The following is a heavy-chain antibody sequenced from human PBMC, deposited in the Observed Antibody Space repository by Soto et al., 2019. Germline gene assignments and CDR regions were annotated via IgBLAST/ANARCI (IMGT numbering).Heavy chain of an antibody. CDR2: IYSGGTT. Sequence: EVQLVDSGGGLIQPGGSLRLSCAASGFSVSSSHMIWVRQAPGKGLAWVSVIYSGGTTYYAVSVKGRFTISRDKSKNTVYSQMDRLRTEDTAVYHCVKSGPYGSESYSFSYNWIDPWGQGTLVTVPS. CDR1: GFSVSSSH. J-gene: IGHJ5*02. CDR3: VKSGPYGSESYSFSYNWIDP. D-gene: IGHD3-10*01. V-gene: IGHV3-53*01.